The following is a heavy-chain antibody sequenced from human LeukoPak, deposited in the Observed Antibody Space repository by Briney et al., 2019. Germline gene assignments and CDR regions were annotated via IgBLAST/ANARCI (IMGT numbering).Heavy chain of an antibody. Sequence: VSVEVSCKASGYTFTGYYIHWVRQAPGQGLEWMGWINRNTGGTDYAQKFQGRVTMTRDTSISTAYMELSRLRSDDTAMYYCAWNYSFDHWGQGTLFTVSS. D-gene: IGHD1-7*01. CDR3: AWNYSFDH. V-gene: IGHV1-2*02. J-gene: IGHJ4*02. CDR2: INRNTGGT. CDR1: GYTFTGYY.